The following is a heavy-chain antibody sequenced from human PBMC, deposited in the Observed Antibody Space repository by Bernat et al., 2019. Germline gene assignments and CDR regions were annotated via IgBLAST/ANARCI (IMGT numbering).Heavy chain of an antibody. Sequence: EVQLVESGGGLVQPGGSLRLSCAASGFTFNAYYMNWVRQAPGKGLEWVSSISSSSGTRNYADSVRGRFTISRDNAKNSLYLPMNSLRDEDTAVYYCARDPELGDGVFPDYWGQGTLVTVSS. CDR3: ARDPELGDGVFPDY. D-gene: IGHD3-16*01. CDR1: GFTFNAYY. CDR2: ISSSSGTR. V-gene: IGHV3-48*02. J-gene: IGHJ4*02.